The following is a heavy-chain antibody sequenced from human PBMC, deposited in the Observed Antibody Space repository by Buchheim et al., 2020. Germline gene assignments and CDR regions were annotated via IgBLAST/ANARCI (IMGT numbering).Heavy chain of an antibody. J-gene: IGHJ4*02. D-gene: IGHD1-26*01. CDR3: AKDDVTGVQWELLGVFDY. Sequence: EVQLLESGGGLVQPGGSLRLSCAASGFTFSSYAMSWVRQAPGKGLEWVSAISGSGGSTYYADSVKGRFNISRDNSKNTLYLQMNSLRAEDTAVYYCAKDDVTGVQWELLGVFDYWGQGTL. CDR2: ISGSGGST. V-gene: IGHV3-23*01. CDR1: GFTFSSYA.